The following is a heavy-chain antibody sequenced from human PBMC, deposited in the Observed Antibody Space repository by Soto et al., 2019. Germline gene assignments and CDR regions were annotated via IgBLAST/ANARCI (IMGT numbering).Heavy chain of an antibody. CDR2: ISYGGST. CDR3: SRGILV. D-gene: IGHD5-18*01. J-gene: IGHJ4*02. CDR1: GGSINSGGYC. V-gene: IGHV4-31*03. Sequence: QVQLQESGPGLVKPSQTLSLTCTVSGGSINSGGYCWSWIRQHPGKGLDWIGCISYGGSTSYNPSLKIRVTISVDTYKNQFSLKLTSVTAADTAVYYCSRGILVWGQGALITVSS.